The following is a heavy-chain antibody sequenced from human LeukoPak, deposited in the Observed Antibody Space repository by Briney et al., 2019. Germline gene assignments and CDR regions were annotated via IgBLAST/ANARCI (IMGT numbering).Heavy chain of an antibody. J-gene: IGHJ4*02. CDR1: GGSISTYY. CDR2: IYYSGST. CDR3: ARAPQAGYGDY. Sequence: PSETLSLTCIVSGGSISTYYWSWIRQPPGKGLEWIGYIYYSGSTNYNPSLKSRVTISVDTSKNQFSLKLSSVTAADTAVYYCARAPQAGYGDYWGQGNLVTVSS. V-gene: IGHV4-59*01. D-gene: IGHD5-12*01.